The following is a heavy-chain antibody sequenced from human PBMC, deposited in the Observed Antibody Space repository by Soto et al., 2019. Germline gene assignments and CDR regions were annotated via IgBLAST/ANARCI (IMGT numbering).Heavy chain of an antibody. CDR3: ATRITVFGLLIPPFDP. CDR1: GGSVNGYY. J-gene: IGHJ5*02. D-gene: IGHD3-3*01. CDR2: INHTGGT. V-gene: IGHV4-34*01. Sequence: SETLSLTCAVYGGSVNGYYWNWIRQPPGKGLEWIGEINHTGGTHYNPSLKSRVTMSVDTPKNQFSLRLSSVTVADTAIYYCATRITVFGLLIPPFDPWGQGTQVTVSS.